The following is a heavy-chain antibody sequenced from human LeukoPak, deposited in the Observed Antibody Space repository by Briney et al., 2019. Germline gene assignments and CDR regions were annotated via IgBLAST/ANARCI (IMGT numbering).Heavy chain of an antibody. CDR3: ARVSRYYDFWSGYQTAAYYYYGMDV. V-gene: IGHV4-39*07. D-gene: IGHD3-3*01. CDR1: GGSISSGDYY. J-gene: IGHJ6*02. Sequence: SETLSLTCTVSGGSISSGDYYWSWIRQPPGKGLEWIGEIYHSGSTNYNPSLKSRVTISVDTSKNQFSLKLSSVTAADTAVYYCARVSRYYDFWSGYQTAAYYYYGMDVWGQGTTVTVSS. CDR2: IYHSGST.